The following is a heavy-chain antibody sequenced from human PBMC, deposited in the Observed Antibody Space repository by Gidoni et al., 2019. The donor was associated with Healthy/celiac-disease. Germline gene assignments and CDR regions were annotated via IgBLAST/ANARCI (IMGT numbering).Heavy chain of an antibody. CDR3: ASLGGHYDSSGLSMDV. Sequence: QVQLVQSGAEVKKPGASVKVPCKASGDTFTSYGISWVRQAPGQGLEWMGWISAYNGNTNYAQKLQGRVTMTTDTSTSTAYMELRSLRSDDTAVYYCASLGGHYDSSGLSMDVWGQGTTVTVSS. J-gene: IGHJ6*02. CDR2: ISAYNGNT. V-gene: IGHV1-18*01. D-gene: IGHD3-22*01. CDR1: GDTFTSYG.